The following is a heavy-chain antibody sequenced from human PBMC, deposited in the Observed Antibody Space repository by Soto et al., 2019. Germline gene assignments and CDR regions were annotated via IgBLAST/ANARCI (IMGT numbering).Heavy chain of an antibody. CDR2: IMPSVGRA. CDR1: GGTFSNYA. J-gene: IGHJ6*01. Sequence: QVQLVQSGAEVKKPGSSVKVSCKASGGTFSNYAFSWVRQAPGQLLEWLGGIMPSVGRADYAPKFRGRVTVTADESTSTAHMELSSLRSEDTAVYYCASWLKEAGIGGSYYSGMDVWGQGTTVTVSS. CDR3: ASWLKEAGIGGSYYSGMDV. D-gene: IGHD6-19*01. V-gene: IGHV1-69*12.